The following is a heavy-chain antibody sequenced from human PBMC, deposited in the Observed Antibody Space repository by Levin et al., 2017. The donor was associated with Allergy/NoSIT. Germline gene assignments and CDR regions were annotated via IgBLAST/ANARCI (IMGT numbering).Heavy chain of an antibody. CDR1: GGSISSGGYS. CDR3: ARADIEHYYYMDV. Sequence: SQTLSLTCAVSGGSISSGGYSWSWIRQPPGKGLEWIGYIYHSGSTYYNPSLKSRVTISVDRSKNQFSLKLSSVTAADTAVYYCARADIEHYYYMDVWGKGTTVTVSS. V-gene: IGHV4-30-2*01. J-gene: IGHJ6*03. D-gene: IGHD2-15*01. CDR2: IYHSGST.